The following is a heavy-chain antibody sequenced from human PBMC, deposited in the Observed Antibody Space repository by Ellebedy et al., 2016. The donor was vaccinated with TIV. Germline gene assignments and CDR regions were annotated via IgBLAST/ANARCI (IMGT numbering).Heavy chain of an antibody. D-gene: IGHD3-22*01. Sequence: PGGSLRLSCAASGFTFSSYAMSWVRQAPGKGLEWVSSISSSSSYIYYADSVKGRFTISRDNSKNTLYLQMNSLRAEDTAVYYCARGYYDSGIFDYWGQGTLVTVSS. V-gene: IGHV3-21*01. J-gene: IGHJ4*02. CDR1: GFTFSSYA. CDR2: ISSSSSYI. CDR3: ARGYYDSGIFDY.